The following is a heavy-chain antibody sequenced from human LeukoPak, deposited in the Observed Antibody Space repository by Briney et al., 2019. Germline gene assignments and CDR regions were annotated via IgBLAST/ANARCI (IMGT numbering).Heavy chain of an antibody. D-gene: IGHD6-6*01. Sequence: SETLSLTCTVSGGTISSGGYYWSWIRQPPGKGLEWIGYIYHSGSTYYNPSLKSRVTISVDRSKNQFSLKLSSVTAADTAVYYCATYGGRYSSSFLFDYWGQGTLVTVSS. CDR2: IYHSGST. J-gene: IGHJ4*02. V-gene: IGHV4-30-2*01. CDR3: ATYGGRYSSSFLFDY. CDR1: GGTISSGGYY.